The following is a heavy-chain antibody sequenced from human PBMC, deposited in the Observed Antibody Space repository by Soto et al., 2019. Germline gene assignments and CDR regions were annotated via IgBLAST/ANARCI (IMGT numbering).Heavy chain of an antibody. CDR3: ATVQSVGAPFDFDY. V-gene: IGHV1-24*01. CDR2: FDPEDGET. CDR1: GYTLTELS. J-gene: IGHJ4*02. D-gene: IGHD1-26*01. Sequence: QVQLVQSGAEVKKPGASVKVSCKVSGYTLTELSMHWVRQAPGKGREWMGGFDPEDGETIYAQKFQGRVTMTEDTSTDTADMELSSLRSEDTAVYYCATVQSVGAPFDFDYWGQGTLVTVSS.